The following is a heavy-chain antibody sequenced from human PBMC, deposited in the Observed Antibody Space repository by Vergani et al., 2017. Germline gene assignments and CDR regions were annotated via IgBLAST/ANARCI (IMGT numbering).Heavy chain of an antibody. J-gene: IGHJ6*02. CDR3: ARDPDIVVVPAAPYYYYYYGMDV. V-gene: IGHV1-69*15. D-gene: IGHD2-2*01. CDR1: GDTSSSYA. CDR2: TVPIFGSA. Sequence: QVHLVQSVAEVKKPGSSVKVSCRASGDTSSSYAISWVRQAPGQGLEWLGMTVPIFGSATTTQKFQDRVTISAEAATNTAFLEVTNLRSDDTAVYYCARDPDIVVVPAAPYYYYYYGMDVWGQGTTVTVSS.